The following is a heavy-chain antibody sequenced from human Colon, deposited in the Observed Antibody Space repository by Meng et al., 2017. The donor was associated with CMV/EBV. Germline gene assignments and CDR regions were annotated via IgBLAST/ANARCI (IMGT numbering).Heavy chain of an antibody. Sequence: GGSLRLSCAASGFTFSIYSMNWVRQAPGKGLEWVSYISSRSSTIYYADSVKGRFTISRDNAKNSLYLQMNSLRAEDTAVYYCARDKPSGGAGTFDYWGQGTLVTVSS. V-gene: IGHV3-48*04. CDR1: GFTFSIYS. D-gene: IGHD1-1*01. CDR2: ISSRSSTI. CDR3: ARDKPSGGAGTFDY. J-gene: IGHJ4*02.